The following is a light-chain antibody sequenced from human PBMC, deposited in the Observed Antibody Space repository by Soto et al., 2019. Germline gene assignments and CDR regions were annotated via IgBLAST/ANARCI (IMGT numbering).Light chain of an antibody. J-gene: IGKJ5*01. V-gene: IGKV3-11*01. Sequence: EIVLTQSPGTLSLSPGKRSTLSCMASQSVSNFLAWYQQKPGQAPSLLIYDTSNRATGIPARFSGSGSGTDFTLTINNLDPEDFAVYYCQPRSNWPITFGQGTRLEIK. CDR2: DTS. CDR3: QPRSNWPIT. CDR1: QSVSNF.